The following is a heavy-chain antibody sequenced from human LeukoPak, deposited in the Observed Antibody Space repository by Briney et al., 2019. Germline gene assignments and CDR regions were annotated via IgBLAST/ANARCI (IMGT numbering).Heavy chain of an antibody. J-gene: IGHJ4*02. D-gene: IGHD2-2*01. V-gene: IGHV4-39*01. Sequence: KPSKTLSLTCTVSGGSISSSTYYWGWIRQPPGKGLEWIDMMYYSGSTYYNPSLKSRVTISVDTSKNQFSLKLSSVTAADTAVYYCARHYCSSASCYVDYWGQGTLVTVSS. CDR2: MYYSGST. CDR3: ARHYCSSASCYVDY. CDR1: GGSISSSTYY.